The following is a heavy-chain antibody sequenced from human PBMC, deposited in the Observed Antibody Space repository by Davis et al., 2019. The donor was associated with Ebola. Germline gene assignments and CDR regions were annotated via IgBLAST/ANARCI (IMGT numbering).Heavy chain of an antibody. Sequence: ASVKVSCNASGYTFTGYYMHWVRQAPGQGLEWMGWINPNSGGTNYAQKFQGRVTMTRDTSISTADMELSRLRSDDTAVYYCARGRLLWYGEPPWGYGMDVWGQGTTVTVSS. J-gene: IGHJ6*02. CDR2: INPNSGGT. D-gene: IGHD3-10*01. CDR3: ARGRLLWYGEPPWGYGMDV. CDR1: GYTFTGYY. V-gene: IGHV1-2*02.